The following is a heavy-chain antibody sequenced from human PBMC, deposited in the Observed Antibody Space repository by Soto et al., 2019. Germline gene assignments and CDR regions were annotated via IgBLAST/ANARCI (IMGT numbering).Heavy chain of an antibody. CDR2: IVPTFGTP. J-gene: IGHJ6*02. V-gene: IGHV1-69*14. CDR3: ARPSRGSSNYAMDV. D-gene: IGHD6-6*01. Sequence: QDRLVQSGAEVKKPGSSVMVSCKAYGNTFSAYAFSWVRQAPGQGLEWVGGIVPTFGTPTYAKKFQGRVTXAADRSTSTVFLFLSSLRSEATAVYYCARPSRGSSNYAMDVGGQGTTGIVSS. CDR1: GNTFSAYA.